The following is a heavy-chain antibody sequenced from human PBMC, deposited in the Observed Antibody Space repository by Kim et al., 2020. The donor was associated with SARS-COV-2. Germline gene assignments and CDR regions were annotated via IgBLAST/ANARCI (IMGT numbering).Heavy chain of an antibody. CDR1: GFTFSSNN. CDR3: ANSLHHDSGWKL. Sequence: GGSLRLSCAASGFTFSSNNMHWVRQTPGKGLEWVSFISYDESYRYYADSVKGRFTTSRDNSKNTLYLQMNSLRAEDTAIYYCANSLHHDSGWKLWGQGTL. J-gene: IGHJ4*02. V-gene: IGHV3-30*18. D-gene: IGHD5-12*01. CDR2: ISYDESYR.